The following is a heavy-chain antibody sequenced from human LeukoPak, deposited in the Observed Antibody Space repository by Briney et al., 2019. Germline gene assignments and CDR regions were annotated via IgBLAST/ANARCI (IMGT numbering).Heavy chain of an antibody. CDR3: AKDMCSPFCGEWELLGPFDY. D-gene: IGHD1-26*01. J-gene: IGHJ4*02. CDR1: GFSYDDYG. Sequence: GGSLRLSCATSGFSYDDYGMSWVRQVPGKGLEWVSGINWKGGSTGYADSVKGRFTISRDNAKNSLYLQMNSLRAEDTALYYCAKDMCSPFCGEWELLGPFDYWGQGTLVTVSS. V-gene: IGHV3-20*04. CDR2: INWKGGST.